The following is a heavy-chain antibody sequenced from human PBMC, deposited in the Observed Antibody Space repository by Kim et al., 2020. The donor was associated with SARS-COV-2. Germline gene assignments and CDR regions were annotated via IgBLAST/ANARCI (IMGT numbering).Heavy chain of an antibody. CDR3: ARLACSGGSCPDY. V-gene: IGHV4-59*08. Sequence: SETLSLTCTVSGGSISSYYWCWLRQPPGKGLEWIGYIYYSGSTNYNPSLKSRVTISVDTSKNQFSLKLSSVTAADTAVYYCARLACSGGSCPDYWGQGT. CDR2: IYYSGST. J-gene: IGHJ4*02. D-gene: IGHD2-15*01. CDR1: GGSISSYY.